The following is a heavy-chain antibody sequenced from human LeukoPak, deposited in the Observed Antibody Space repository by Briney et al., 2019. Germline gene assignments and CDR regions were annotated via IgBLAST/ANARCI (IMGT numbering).Heavy chain of an antibody. CDR3: ARKGPPGNAFDI. J-gene: IGHJ3*02. D-gene: IGHD1-1*01. CDR2: VCCNGEVT. V-gene: IGHV3-23*01. CDR1: GFTFSTYA. Sequence: PGGSLRLSCAASGFTFSTYAMSWVRQVPGKGLEWVAGVCCNGEVTYYAESVKGRLTISRDNSKNTLSLRMNNPRGDDSALYYCARKGPPGNAFDIWGQGTMVTVSS.